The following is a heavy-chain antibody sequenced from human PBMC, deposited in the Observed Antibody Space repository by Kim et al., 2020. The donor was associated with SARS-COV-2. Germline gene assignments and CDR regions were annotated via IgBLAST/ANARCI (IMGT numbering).Heavy chain of an antibody. CDR3: ARGEYYYDS. CDR1: GASVTSGGSS. V-gene: IGHV4-30-2*01. Sequence: SETLSLTCAVSGASVTSGGSSWSWIRPPPGKGLEWIGYMYLNGNTYSNPSLKSRVYISVDRSKNQFSLNLTSVTAADTAVYYCARGEYYYDSWSPGTLVTVSS. J-gene: IGHJ4*02. CDR2: MYLNGNT.